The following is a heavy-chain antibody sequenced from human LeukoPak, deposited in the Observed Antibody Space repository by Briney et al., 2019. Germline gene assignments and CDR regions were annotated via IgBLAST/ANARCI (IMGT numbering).Heavy chain of an antibody. D-gene: IGHD3-10*02. CDR1: GGSISTGSYY. V-gene: IGHV4-39*01. Sequence: SETLSLTCTVSGGSISTGSYYWGWVRQSPGKGLEWIGSIYYSGRTYYNPSLKSRVTISVDTSKNQFSLKLSSVTAADTAVYYCARYFRGVIRSIDYWGQGTLVTVSS. CDR3: ARYFRGVIRSIDY. CDR2: IYYSGRT. J-gene: IGHJ4*02.